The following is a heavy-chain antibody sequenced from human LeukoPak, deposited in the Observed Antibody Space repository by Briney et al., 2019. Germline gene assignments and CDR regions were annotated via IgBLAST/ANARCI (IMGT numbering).Heavy chain of an antibody. CDR2: ISSSSSYI. CDR1: GFTFSSYS. V-gene: IGHV3-21*01. CDR3: AREGVVPDYYFDY. Sequence: GGSLRLSCAASGFTFSSYSMNWVRQAPGKGLEWVSYISSSSSYIYYADSVKGRFTISRDNAKNSLYLQMNSLRAEDTAVYYCAREGVVPDYYFDYWGQGTLVTVSS. D-gene: IGHD2-2*01. J-gene: IGHJ4*02.